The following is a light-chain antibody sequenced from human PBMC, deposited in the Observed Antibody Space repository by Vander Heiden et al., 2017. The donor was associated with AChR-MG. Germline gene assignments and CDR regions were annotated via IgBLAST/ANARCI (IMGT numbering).Light chain of an antibody. CDR2: GAS. CDR3: QQTDSVPYT. Sequence: DIQMTQSPSSLSASVGDRVSVTCRASQSIVSFLNWYQQKPGQAPKLHIYGASNLQGGVPSRFSDTGSGTDFVFTISSLQPEDFATYYCQQTDSVPYTFGQGTKLEIK. V-gene: IGKV1-39*01. CDR1: QSIVSF. J-gene: IGKJ2*01.